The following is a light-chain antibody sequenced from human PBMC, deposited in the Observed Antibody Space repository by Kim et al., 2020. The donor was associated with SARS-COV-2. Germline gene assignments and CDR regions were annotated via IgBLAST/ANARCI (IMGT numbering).Light chain of an antibody. CDR3: QQRSNWPPLFT. V-gene: IGKV3-11*01. CDR2: DAS. CDR1: QGVSSS. Sequence: PGKRATLSCRPSQGVSSSLAWYKQKPGQAPRLLIYDASNRATGIPARFSGSGSGTDFTLTISSLEPEDFAVYYCQQRSNWPPLFTFGPGTKVDIK. J-gene: IGKJ3*01.